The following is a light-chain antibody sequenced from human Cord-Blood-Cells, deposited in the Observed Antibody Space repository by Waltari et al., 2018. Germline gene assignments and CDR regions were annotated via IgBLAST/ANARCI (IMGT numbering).Light chain of an antibody. CDR2: DAS. CDR1: QSVSSY. J-gene: IGKJ1*01. Sequence: ELVLTQSPATLSLSPGERATLSCRASQSVSSYLAWYHQKPGQAPRLLIYDASNRATGIPARFSGSGSGTDFTLTISSLEPEDFAVYYCQQRSNWPTFGQGTKVEIK. V-gene: IGKV3-11*01. CDR3: QQRSNWPT.